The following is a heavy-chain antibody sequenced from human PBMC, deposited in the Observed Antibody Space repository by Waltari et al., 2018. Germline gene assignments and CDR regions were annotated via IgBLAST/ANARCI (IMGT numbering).Heavy chain of an antibody. CDR3: AGPSVVPQIREAFDN. J-gene: IGHJ3*02. CDR1: GGTFSSYA. D-gene: IGHD2-15*01. CDR2: ILPIYSTR. Sequence: QVPLVHSGHAVQTLRFSVTVSCNASGGTFSSYALSCLRQARGQGVEWKGRILPIYSTRSSSKKYQGEVTMGGYKSTSKDDKKLRSLKTEDTGVEYCAGPSVVPQIREAFDNWGQGTMVTVSS. V-gene: IGHV1-69*14.